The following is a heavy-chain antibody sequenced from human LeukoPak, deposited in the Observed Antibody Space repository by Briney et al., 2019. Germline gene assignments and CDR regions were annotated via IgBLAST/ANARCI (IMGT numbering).Heavy chain of an antibody. D-gene: IGHD3-10*01. CDR3: ARVRLFTMVRGVMPDY. CDR1: GFTVSSNY. V-gene: IGHV3-66*01. J-gene: IGHJ4*02. CDR2: IYNGGST. Sequence: PGGSLRLSCAASGFTVSSNYMSWVRQAPGKGLEWVSVIYNGGSTYYADSVKGRFTISRDNSKNTLYLQMNSLRAEDTAVYYCARVRLFTMVRGVMPDYWGQGTLVTVSS.